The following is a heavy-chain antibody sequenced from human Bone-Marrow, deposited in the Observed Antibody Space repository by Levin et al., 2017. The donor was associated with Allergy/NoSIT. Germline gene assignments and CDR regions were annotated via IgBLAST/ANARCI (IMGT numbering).Heavy chain of an antibody. J-gene: IGHJ3*01. CDR2: IFPSGST. CDR3: ARALLGFREPLVNAIGL. V-gene: IGHV4-61*02. D-gene: IGHD3-10*01. CDR1: GASISTGAFS. Sequence: PSETLSLTCTVSGASISTGAFSWNWIRQPAGSRLEWIGRIFPSGSTHYNPSLKSRLTISVDTSKDQFSLRLNSVTAADTAVYYCARALLGFREPLVNAIGLWGQGTMVTVSS.